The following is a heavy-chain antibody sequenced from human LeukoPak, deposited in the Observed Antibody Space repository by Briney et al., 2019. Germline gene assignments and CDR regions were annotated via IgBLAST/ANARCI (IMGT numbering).Heavy chain of an antibody. V-gene: IGHV3-7*01. CDR2: IKQDGSEK. CDR3: ARDRYKGIAAAGKDY. J-gene: IGHJ4*02. Sequence: GGSLRLSCAASGFTFSSYWMSWVRQAPGKGLEWVANIKQDGSEKYYVDSVKGRFTISRDNSNNTLYLQMNSLRAEDTAVYYCARDRYKGIAAAGKDYWGQGTLVTVSS. D-gene: IGHD6-13*01. CDR1: GFTFSSYW.